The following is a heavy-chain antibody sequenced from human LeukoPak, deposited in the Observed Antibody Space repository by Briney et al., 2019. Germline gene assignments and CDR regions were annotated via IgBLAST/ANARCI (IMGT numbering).Heavy chain of an antibody. V-gene: IGHV3-66*02. CDR1: GFVGSSNY. J-gene: IGHJ4*02. CDR2: IYSGGST. CDR3: TRSGTYVFDF. Sequence: GGSLSLPCAASGFVGSSNYMRWVRQAPGKGLEWVSVIYSGGSTYYADSVKGRFTISRDNSKNTLYLQMNSLRAEDTAVYYCTRSGTYVFDFWGQGTLVTVSS. D-gene: IGHD1-26*01.